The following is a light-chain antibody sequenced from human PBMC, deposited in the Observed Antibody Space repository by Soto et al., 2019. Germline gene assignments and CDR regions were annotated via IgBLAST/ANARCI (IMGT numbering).Light chain of an antibody. CDR1: SSDVGAYNY. CDR2: EVS. Sequence: QSVLIQPPSVSGSPGQSVTISCTGTSSDVGAYNYVSWYQQHPGKAPKLLIYEVSKRPSGVPDRFSGSKSGNTASLTVSGLQAEDEADYYCSSYAGSNNFVFGTGTKVTV. J-gene: IGLJ1*01. CDR3: SSYAGSNNFV. V-gene: IGLV2-8*01.